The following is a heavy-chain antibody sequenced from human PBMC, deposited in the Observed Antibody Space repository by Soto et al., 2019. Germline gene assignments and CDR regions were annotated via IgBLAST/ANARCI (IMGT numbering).Heavy chain of an antibody. V-gene: IGHV3-48*03. CDR2: ISSSGSTI. CDR3: ARDPGAAAGREVWFDP. CDR1: GFTISGYE. Sequence: PGGSLRLSCAASGFTISGYEMNWVRQGPGKGLEWVSYISSSGSTIYYADSVKGRFTISRDNAKNSLYLQMNSLRAEDTAVYYCARDPGAAAGREVWFDPWGQGTLVTVSS. D-gene: IGHD6-13*01. J-gene: IGHJ5*02.